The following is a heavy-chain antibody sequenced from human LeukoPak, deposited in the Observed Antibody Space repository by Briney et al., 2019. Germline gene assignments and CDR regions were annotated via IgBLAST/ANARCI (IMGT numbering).Heavy chain of an antibody. CDR2: IYYSGST. Sequence: SETLSLTCTVSGGSTSSGGYYWSWIRQHPGKGLEWIGYIYYSGSTYYNPSLKSRVTISVDTSKNQFSLKLSSVTAADTAVYYCARHASNYDFWSGYFDWFDPWGQGTLVTVSS. D-gene: IGHD3-3*01. J-gene: IGHJ5*02. CDR3: ARHASNYDFWSGYFDWFDP. V-gene: IGHV4-31*03. CDR1: GGSTSSGGYY.